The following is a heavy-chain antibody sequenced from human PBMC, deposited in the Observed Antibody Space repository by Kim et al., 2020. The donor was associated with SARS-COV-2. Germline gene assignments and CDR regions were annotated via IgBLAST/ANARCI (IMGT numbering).Heavy chain of an antibody. J-gene: IGHJ5*02. V-gene: IGHV4-59*09. Sequence: IYYRGSTNHHPSLKSRVTISVDTARNQFSLKLGSVTAADTAVYDCARGFDPWGQGTLVTVSS. CDR3: ARGFDP. CDR2: IYYRGST.